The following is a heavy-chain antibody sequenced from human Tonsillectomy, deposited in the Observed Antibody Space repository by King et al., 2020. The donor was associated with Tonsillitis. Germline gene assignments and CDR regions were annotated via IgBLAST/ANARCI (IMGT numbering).Heavy chain of an antibody. V-gene: IGHV3-33*01. J-gene: IGHJ4*02. CDR3: ARDWGDYGDPLDY. Sequence: VQLVESGGGVVQPGKSLRVSCAVSGFTFSSCGMHWVRQAPGKGLEWVAVISFDGSKKYYAGSVKGRFTISRDNSKKTLYLEMNSLRAEDTAVYYCARDWGDYGDPLDYWGQGTLVTVSS. D-gene: IGHD4-17*01. CDR1: GFTFSSCG. CDR2: ISFDGSKK.